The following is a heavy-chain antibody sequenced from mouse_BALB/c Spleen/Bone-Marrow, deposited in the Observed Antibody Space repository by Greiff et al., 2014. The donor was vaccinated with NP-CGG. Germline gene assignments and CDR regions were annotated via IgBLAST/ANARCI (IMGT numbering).Heavy chain of an antibody. V-gene: IGHV1S132*01. D-gene: IGHD2-4*01. J-gene: IGHJ2*01. CDR3: ARKGISTVIATAYYFDY. Sequence: VQLQQSGAELVKPGASVKLSCKTSGYTFTSYWIQWVKQRPGQGLGWIGEIFPGTGTTYYNEKFKDKATLIIDTSSSTAYMQLSSLTSEDSAVYFCARKGISTVIATAYYFDYWGQGSTLTVSS. CDR2: IFPGTGTT. CDR1: GYTFTSYW.